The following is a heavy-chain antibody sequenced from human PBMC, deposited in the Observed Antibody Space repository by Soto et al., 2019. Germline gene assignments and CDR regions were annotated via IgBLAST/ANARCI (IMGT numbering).Heavy chain of an antibody. CDR2: INSDGSSA. Sequence: EVQLVESGGGLVQPGGSLRLSCAASGFTFSSYWMHWVRQAPGNGLMWLSRINSDGSSATYADSVKGRFTISRDKAKSTLYLQMNSLRAEDTAMYYCAIAPRYGMDVWGQGITVTVSS. CDR3: AIAPRYGMDV. CDR1: GFTFSSYW. V-gene: IGHV3-74*01. J-gene: IGHJ6*02.